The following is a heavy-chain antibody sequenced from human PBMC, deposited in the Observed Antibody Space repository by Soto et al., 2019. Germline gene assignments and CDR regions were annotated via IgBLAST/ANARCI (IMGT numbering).Heavy chain of an antibody. Sequence: SETLSLTCAVSGYSISSGYYWGWIRQPPGKGLEWIGSIYHSGSTYYNPSLKSRVTISVDTSKNQFSLKLSSVTAADTAVYYCARDDSSDWFYYYYGMDVWGQGTTVTVSS. CDR3: ARDDSSDWFYYYYGMDV. J-gene: IGHJ6*02. CDR1: GYSISSGYY. D-gene: IGHD3-22*01. V-gene: IGHV4-38-2*02. CDR2: IYHSGST.